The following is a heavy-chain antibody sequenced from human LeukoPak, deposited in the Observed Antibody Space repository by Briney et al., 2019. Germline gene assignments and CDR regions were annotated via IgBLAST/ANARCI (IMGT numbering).Heavy chain of an antibody. Sequence: ASVKVSCKASGYTFTSYDINWVRQATGQGLEWMGWMNPNSGNTGYAQKFQGRVTMTRNTSISTAYMELSSLRSEDTAVYYCARGGRYYYDSSGYKVAFDIWGQGTMVTVSS. CDR2: MNPNSGNT. CDR3: ARGGRYYYDSSGYKVAFDI. V-gene: IGHV1-8*01. D-gene: IGHD3-22*01. J-gene: IGHJ3*02. CDR1: GYTFTSYD.